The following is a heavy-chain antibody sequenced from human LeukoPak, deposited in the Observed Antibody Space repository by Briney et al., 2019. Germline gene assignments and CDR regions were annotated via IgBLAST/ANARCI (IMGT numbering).Heavy chain of an antibody. Sequence: GGSLRLSCAASGFTVSSNYMSWVRQAPGKGLEWVSYISSSGSTIYYADSVKGRFTISRDNAKNSLYLQMNSLRAEDTAVYYCARDPDYDMDVWGQGTTVTVSS. J-gene: IGHJ6*02. V-gene: IGHV3-11*01. CDR2: ISSSGSTI. CDR3: ARDPDYDMDV. CDR1: GFTVSSNY.